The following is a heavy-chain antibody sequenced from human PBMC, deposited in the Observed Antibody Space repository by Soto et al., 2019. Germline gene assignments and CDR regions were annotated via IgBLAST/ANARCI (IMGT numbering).Heavy chain of an antibody. CDR2: MNPNSGNT. CDR1: GYTFTSYD. D-gene: IGHD3-10*01. CDR3: ARGPKLWFAGYDAFDI. V-gene: IGHV1-8*01. Sequence: QVQLVQSGAEVKKPGASVKVSCKASGYTFTSYDINWVRQATGQGLEWRGWMNPNSGNTGYAQKFQGRVTMTRNTSITTAYMELSSLRSQDTAVYYCARGPKLWFAGYDAFDIWGQGTMVTVSS. J-gene: IGHJ3*02.